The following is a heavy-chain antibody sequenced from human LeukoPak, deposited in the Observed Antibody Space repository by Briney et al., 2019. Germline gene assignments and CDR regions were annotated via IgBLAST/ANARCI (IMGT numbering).Heavy chain of an antibody. CDR3: ARLGPYYFDSSGYFTIAH. V-gene: IGHV4-34*01. Sequence: SETLSLTCAVYGGSFSGYYWSWIRQPPGKGLEWIGEINHSGSTNYNPSLKSRVTISVDTSKNQFSLKLSSVTAADTAVYYCARLGPYYFDSSGYFTIAHWGQGSLVTVSS. CDR2: INHSGST. CDR1: GGSFSGYY. J-gene: IGHJ4*02. D-gene: IGHD3-22*01.